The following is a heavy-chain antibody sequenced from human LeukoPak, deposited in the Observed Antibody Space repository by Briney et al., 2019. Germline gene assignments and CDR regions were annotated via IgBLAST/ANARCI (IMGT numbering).Heavy chain of an antibody. V-gene: IGHV3-49*04. Sequence: SGGSLRLSCTASGFTFGDYAVGWVRQPPGKGLEWVGFIGSEVYDGTTEYAASVKGRFTISRDDSKSIAYLQMNSLKTEDTAVYYCTRATDRNWNFNSNAFDIWGQGTMVTVSS. D-gene: IGHD1-7*01. CDR1: GFTFGDYA. CDR2: IGSEVYDGTT. CDR3: TRATDRNWNFNSNAFDI. J-gene: IGHJ3*02.